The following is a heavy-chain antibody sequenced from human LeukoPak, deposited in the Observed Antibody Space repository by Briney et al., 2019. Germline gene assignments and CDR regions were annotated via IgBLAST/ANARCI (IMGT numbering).Heavy chain of an antibody. Sequence: PGGSLRLSCAASGFTFSSYWMHWVRQAPGKGLVWVSRINSDGSSTSYADSVKGRFTISRDNAKNTLYLQMNSLRAEDTAVYYCATLRNDWPNWFDPWGQGTLVTVSS. V-gene: IGHV3-74*01. D-gene: IGHD3-9*01. CDR1: GFTFSSYW. CDR2: INSDGSST. J-gene: IGHJ5*02. CDR3: ATLRNDWPNWFDP.